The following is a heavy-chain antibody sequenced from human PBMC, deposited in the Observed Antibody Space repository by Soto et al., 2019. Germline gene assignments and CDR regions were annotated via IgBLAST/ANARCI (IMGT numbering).Heavy chain of an antibody. CDR2: MNPNSGNT. J-gene: IGHJ3*02. CDR3: GIVFRWFGAPNWRGSDAFDI. V-gene: IGHV1-8*01. Sequence: QVQLVQSGAEVKKPGASVKVSCKASGYTFTSYDINWVRQATGQGLEWMGWMNPNSGNTGYAQKFQGRVTMTRNTSISTAYKELSSLGSDDTAVYYCGIVFRWFGAPNWRGSDAFDIWGQGTMVTVSS. D-gene: IGHD3-10*01. CDR1: GYTFTSYD.